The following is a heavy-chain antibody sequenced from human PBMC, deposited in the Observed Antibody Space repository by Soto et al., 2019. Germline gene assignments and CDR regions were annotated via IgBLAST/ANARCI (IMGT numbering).Heavy chain of an antibody. J-gene: IGHJ4*02. CDR2: ISSNGGST. CDR1: GFTFSSYA. D-gene: IGHD6-6*01. Sequence: GGSLRLSCSASGFTFSSYAMHWVRQAPGKGLEYVSAISSNGGSTYYADSVKGRFTISRDNSKNTLYLQMSSLRAEDTAVYYCANEEHSSSFPDWGQGTLVTVSS. CDR3: ANEEHSSSFPD. V-gene: IGHV3-64D*06.